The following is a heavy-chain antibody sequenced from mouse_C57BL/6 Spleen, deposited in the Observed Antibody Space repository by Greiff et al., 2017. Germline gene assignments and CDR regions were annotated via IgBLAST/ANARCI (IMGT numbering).Heavy chain of an antibody. CDR2: ISSGGDYI. Sequence: EVHLVESGEGLVKPGGSLKLSCAASGFTFSSYAMSWVRQTPEKRLAWVAYISSGGDYIYYADTVKGRFTISRDNARNTLYLQMSSLKSEDTAMYYCTRDGGRGVFDYWGQGTTLTVSS. CDR3: TRDGGRGVFDY. CDR1: GFTFSSYA. J-gene: IGHJ2*01. D-gene: IGHD2-3*01. V-gene: IGHV5-9-1*02.